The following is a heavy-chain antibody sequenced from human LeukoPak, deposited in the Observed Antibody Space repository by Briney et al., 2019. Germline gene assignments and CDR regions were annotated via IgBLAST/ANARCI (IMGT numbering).Heavy chain of an antibody. CDR3: ARGGGPIGRFLEWLSPTLNWFDP. CDR2: INTDGSST. D-gene: IGHD3-3*01. Sequence: GGSLRLSCAASGFTFSSYSMNWVRQAPGKGLVWVSRINTDGSSTSYADSVKGRFTISRDNAKNTLYLQMNSLRAEDTAVYYCARGGGPIGRFLEWLSPTLNWFDPWGQGTLVTVSS. V-gene: IGHV3-74*01. CDR1: GFTFSSYS. J-gene: IGHJ5*02.